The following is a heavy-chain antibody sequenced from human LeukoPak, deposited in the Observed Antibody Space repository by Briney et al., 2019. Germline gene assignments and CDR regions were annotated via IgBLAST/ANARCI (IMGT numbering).Heavy chain of an antibody. CDR2: INPNSGGT. CDR3: AREGETYYYDSSGQNWFDP. J-gene: IGHJ5*02. V-gene: IGHV1-2*02. CDR1: GYTFTGYY. Sequence: ASVKVSCKASGYTFTGYYMHWVRQAPGQGLEWMGWINPNSGGTNYAQKFQGRVTMTRDTSISTAYMELSRLRSDDTAVYYCAREGETYYYDSSGQNWFDPWGQGTLVTVSS. D-gene: IGHD3-22*01.